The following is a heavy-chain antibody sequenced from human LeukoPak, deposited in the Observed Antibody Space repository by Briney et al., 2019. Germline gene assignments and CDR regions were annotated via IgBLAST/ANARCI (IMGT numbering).Heavy chain of an antibody. CDR3: AKCGRGYSYGPGTIFDY. Sequence: GGSLRLSCGASGFPFSSYGVSWVRQAPGKGLEWVSAFRGRGGSTYYADSVKGRFTISRDNPKNTLYLQMNSLRAEDTALYYCAKCGRGYSYGPGTIFDYWGQGTLVTVSS. D-gene: IGHD5-18*01. V-gene: IGHV3-23*01. CDR2: FRGRGGST. CDR1: GFPFSSYG. J-gene: IGHJ4*02.